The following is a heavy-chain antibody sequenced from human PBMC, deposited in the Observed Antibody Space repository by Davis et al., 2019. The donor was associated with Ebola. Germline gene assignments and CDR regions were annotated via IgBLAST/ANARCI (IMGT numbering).Heavy chain of an antibody. CDR2: INPNSGGT. CDR3: ARDPSGSSSSHLNWFDP. D-gene: IGHD6-6*01. J-gene: IGHJ5*02. CDR1: GYTFTGYY. Sequence: ASVKVSCKASGYTFTGYYMHWVRQAPGQGLEWMGWINPNSGGTNYAQKFQGRVTMTRDTSISTAYMKLSRLRSDDTAVYYCARDPSGSSSSHLNWFDPWGQGTLVTVSS. V-gene: IGHV1-2*02.